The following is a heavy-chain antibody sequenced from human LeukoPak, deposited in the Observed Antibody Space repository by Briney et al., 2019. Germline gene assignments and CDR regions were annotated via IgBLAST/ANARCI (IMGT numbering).Heavy chain of an antibody. V-gene: IGHV3-7*03. D-gene: IGHD3/OR15-3a*01. CDR2: IKLDGSEK. J-gene: IGHJ4*02. CDR3: ARAQSVPWTRRTNFAS. Sequence: GGSLRLSCVASGFTFGKHWMSWVRQAPGKGLEWVANIKLDGSEKNYVDSVKGRFPISRDNTKNSLYLQMNSLRAEDTAVFYCARAQSVPWTRRTNFASWGQGTLVIVSS. CDR1: GFTFGKHW.